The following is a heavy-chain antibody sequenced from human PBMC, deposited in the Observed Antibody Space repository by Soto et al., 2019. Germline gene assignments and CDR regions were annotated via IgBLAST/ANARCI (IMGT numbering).Heavy chain of an antibody. J-gene: IGHJ6*02. CDR1: GGSISSGGYS. CDR2: IYHSGST. CDR3: ARGPGYYGMDV. V-gene: IGHV4-30-2*01. Sequence: SETLSLTCAVSGGSISSGGYSWRWIRQPPGKGLEWIGYIYHSGSTYYNPSLKSRVTISVDRSKNQFSLKLSSVTAADTAVYYCARGPGYYGMDVWGQGTTVTVSS.